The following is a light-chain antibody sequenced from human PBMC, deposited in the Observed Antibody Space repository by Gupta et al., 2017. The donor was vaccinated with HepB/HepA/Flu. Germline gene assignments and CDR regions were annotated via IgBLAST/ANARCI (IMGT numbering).Light chain of an antibody. CDR3: QHEGSSPWT. Sequence: IVLTPSPGTLSLSPGERPTLSCRASQSVSSSYLAWYQQKPGQAPRLLIYGASSRATGIPDRFSGSGSGTEFTLTISRLEPEDFAVYYCQHEGSSPWTFGQGTKVEIK. CDR1: QSVSSSY. V-gene: IGKV3-20*01. J-gene: IGKJ1*01. CDR2: GAS.